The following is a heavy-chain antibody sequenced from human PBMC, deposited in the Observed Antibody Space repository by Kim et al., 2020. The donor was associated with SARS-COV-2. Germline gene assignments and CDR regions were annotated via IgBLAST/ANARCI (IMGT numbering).Heavy chain of an antibody. J-gene: IGHJ4*02. Sequence: TDYAAPVKGRFTISRDDSKHTLYLQMNSLKTEDTAVYYCTTFDRTPGRDYWGQGTLVTVSS. CDR3: TTFDRTPGRDY. CDR2: T. V-gene: IGHV3-15*01.